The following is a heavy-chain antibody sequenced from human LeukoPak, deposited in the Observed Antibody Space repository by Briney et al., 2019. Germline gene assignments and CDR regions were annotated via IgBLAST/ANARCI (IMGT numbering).Heavy chain of an antibody. CDR1: GFTFSSSW. J-gene: IGHJ4*02. Sequence: GGSLRLSCAASGFTFSSSWMSWVRQAPGKGLEWVANIKQDGSEKYYVDSVKGRFTIFRDNAKNSLYLQMNSLRAEDTAVYFCVREDGYCSGGNCYSYFDSWGQGTLVTVSS. CDR3: VREDGYCSGGNCYSYFDS. CDR2: IKQDGSEK. D-gene: IGHD2-15*01. V-gene: IGHV3-7*01.